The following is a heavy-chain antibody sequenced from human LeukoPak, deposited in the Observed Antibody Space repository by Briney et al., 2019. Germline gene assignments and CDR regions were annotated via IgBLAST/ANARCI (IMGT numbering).Heavy chain of an antibody. CDR2: IYYSGST. V-gene: IGHV4-39*01. J-gene: IGHJ4*02. Sequence: PSETLSLTCTVSGGSISSSSYYWGWIRQPPGKGLEWIGSIYYSGSTYYNPSLKSRVTISVDTSKNQFSLKLSSVTAADTAVYYCASYGPHGSYYWTSFDYWGQGTLVTVSS. CDR3: ASYGPHGSYYWTSFDY. D-gene: IGHD1-26*01. CDR1: GGSISSSSYY.